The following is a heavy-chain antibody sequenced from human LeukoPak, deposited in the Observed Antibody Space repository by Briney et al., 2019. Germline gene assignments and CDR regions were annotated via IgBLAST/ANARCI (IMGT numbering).Heavy chain of an antibody. CDR2: ISGSGDDT. D-gene: IGHD2-15*01. Sequence: PGGSLRLSCAASGFTFSNYAMTWVRQAPGQGLEWISSISGSGDDTHYTDSVKGRFTISRDTSNSTAYMEMNGLRVDDTAVYYCAKPILAAPLNLYFDYWGQGTLVTVSS. J-gene: IGHJ4*02. V-gene: IGHV3-23*01. CDR3: AKPILAAPLNLYFDY. CDR1: GFTFSNYA.